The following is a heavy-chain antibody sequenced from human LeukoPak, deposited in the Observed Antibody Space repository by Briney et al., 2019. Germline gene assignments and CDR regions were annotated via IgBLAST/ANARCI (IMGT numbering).Heavy chain of an antibody. D-gene: IGHD5-12*01. CDR2: IYYSGST. J-gene: IGHJ5*02. Sequence: SETLSLTCTVSGGSISSYYWSWIRQPPGKGLEWTGYIYYSGSTNYNPSLKSRVTISVDTSKNQFSLKLSSVTAADTAVYYCARGLRIDNWFDPWGQGTLVTVSS. CDR1: GGSISSYY. V-gene: IGHV4-59*01. CDR3: ARGLRIDNWFDP.